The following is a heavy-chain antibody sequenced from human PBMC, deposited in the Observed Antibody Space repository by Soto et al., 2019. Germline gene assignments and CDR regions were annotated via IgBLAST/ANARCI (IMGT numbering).Heavy chain of an antibody. J-gene: IGHJ4*02. CDR2: ISWDGSNR. CDR1: GFTFDEYA. V-gene: IGHV3-43D*04. CDR3: AKDISRGPTKNYDFWSGPDY. Sequence: EVQLVEAGGVVEQPGGSLRLSCAASGFTFDEYAMHWVRQAPGKGLEWVSLISWDGSNRYYADSVQGRFTISRDNSKYSLYLQMNSLRAEDNALYYCAKDISRGPTKNYDFWSGPDYWGQGTLVTVSS. D-gene: IGHD3-3*01.